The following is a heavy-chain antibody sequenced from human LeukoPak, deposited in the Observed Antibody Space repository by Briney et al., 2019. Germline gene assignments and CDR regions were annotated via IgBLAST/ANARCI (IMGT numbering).Heavy chain of an antibody. CDR3: GRDSSDGPTFEI. Sequence: SETLSLTCTVSGGSISSYYWSWIRQPPGKGLEWIGYIYYSGSTNYNPSLKSRVIISVDTSKNQFSLKLSSVTAADTAVYYCGRDSSDGPTFEIWGQGTMVTVSS. J-gene: IGHJ3*02. V-gene: IGHV4-59*01. CDR1: GGSISSYY. CDR2: IYYSGST.